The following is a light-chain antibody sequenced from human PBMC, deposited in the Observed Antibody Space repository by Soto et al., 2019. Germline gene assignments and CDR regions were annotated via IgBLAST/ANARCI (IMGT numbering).Light chain of an antibody. CDR3: CSYTTSSTVL. V-gene: IGLV2-14*01. CDR1: SSDVGAYKY. J-gene: IGLJ2*01. CDR2: EVS. Sequence: QSALTQPASVSGSPGQSITISCTGSSSDVGAYKYVSWYQQHPGKAPKPMIYEVSNRPSGVSNRFSGSKSGNTASLTISGLPAEDEADYYCCSYTTSSTVLFGGGTKVTVL.